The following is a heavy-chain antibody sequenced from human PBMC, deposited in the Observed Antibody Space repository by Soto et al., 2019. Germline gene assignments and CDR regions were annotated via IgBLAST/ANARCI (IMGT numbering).Heavy chain of an antibody. CDR2: INHSGST. D-gene: IGHD5-18*01. J-gene: IGHJ4*02. Sequence: SETLSLTCAVYGGSFSGYYWSWIRQPPGKGLEWIGEINHSGSTNYNPSLKSRVTISVDTSKNQFSLKLSSVTAADTAVYYCARGGVDTAMVSLPTFDYWGQGTLVTVSS. CDR3: ARGGVDTAMVSLPTFDY. V-gene: IGHV4-34*01. CDR1: GGSFSGYY.